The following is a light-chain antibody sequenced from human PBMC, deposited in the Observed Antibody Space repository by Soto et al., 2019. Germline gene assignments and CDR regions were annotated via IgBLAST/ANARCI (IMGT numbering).Light chain of an antibody. V-gene: IGLV2-14*01. J-gene: IGLJ1*01. CDR3: CSSPTSSTLV. CDR1: SSDVGAYNS. Sequence: QSVLTQPASVSGSPGQSITISCTGTSSDVGAYNSVSWYQQHPCKDPKLMIYEVSNRPSGVSSRLSGSKSGSTASLTISGLQAEDECDYYCCSSPTSSTLVLGTGTKLTVL. CDR2: EVS.